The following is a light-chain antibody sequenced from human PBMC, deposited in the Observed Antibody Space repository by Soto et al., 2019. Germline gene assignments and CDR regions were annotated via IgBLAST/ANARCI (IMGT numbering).Light chain of an antibody. Sequence: EIVLTQSPGTLSLSPGERATLSCRASQSVSNNYLAWYQQRPGQAPSLLIYGASTRATGIPARFSGSGSGTEFTLTISSLQSEDFAVYYCQQYSKWPPITFGQGTRREIK. CDR1: QSVSNN. CDR2: GAS. V-gene: IGKV3-15*01. CDR3: QQYSKWPPIT. J-gene: IGKJ5*01.